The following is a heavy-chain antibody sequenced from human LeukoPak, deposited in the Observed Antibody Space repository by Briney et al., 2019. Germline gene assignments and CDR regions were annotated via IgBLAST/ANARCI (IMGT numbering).Heavy chain of an antibody. J-gene: IGHJ2*01. D-gene: IGHD6-6*01. CDR1: GGSISSGGYY. V-gene: IGHV4-61*02. CDR2: IYTSGST. CDR3: ASGLPSSSSGYWYFDL. Sequence: PSETLSLTCTVSGGSISSGGYYWSWIRQPAGKGLEWIGRIYTSGSTNYNPSLKSRVTISVDTSKNQFSLKLSSVTAADTAVYYCASGLPSSSSGYWYFDLWGRGTLVTVSS.